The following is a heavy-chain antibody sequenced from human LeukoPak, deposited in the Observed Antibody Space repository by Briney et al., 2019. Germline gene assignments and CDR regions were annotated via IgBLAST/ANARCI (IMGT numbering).Heavy chain of an antibody. V-gene: IGHV1-2*02. CDR2: INPRNGGT. J-gene: IGHJ1*01. D-gene: IGHD3-22*01. Sequence: ASVKVSCKPSGYTFTAYYLHWMRQAPGQGLEWMGWINPRNGGTKYTQNFQGRFTMTRDTSISTAYMDLNRLTSDDTAVYYCARDGVGYYDSSGYYYFQHWGQGTLVTVSS. CDR1: GYTFTAYY. CDR3: ARDGVGYYDSSGYYYFQH.